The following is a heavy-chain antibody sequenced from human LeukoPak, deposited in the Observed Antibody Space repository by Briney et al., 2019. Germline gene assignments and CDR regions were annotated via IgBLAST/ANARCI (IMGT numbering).Heavy chain of an antibody. CDR3: ARHGYYYYYMDV. J-gene: IGHJ6*03. Sequence: SETLSLTCTVSGSSISSSSYYWGWIRQPPGTGLEWIGSIYYSGSTYYNPSLKSRVTISVDTSKNQFSLNLSSVTAADTAVYYCARHGYYYYYMDVWGKGTTVTVSS. V-gene: IGHV4-39*01. CDR1: GSSISSSSYY. CDR2: IYYSGST.